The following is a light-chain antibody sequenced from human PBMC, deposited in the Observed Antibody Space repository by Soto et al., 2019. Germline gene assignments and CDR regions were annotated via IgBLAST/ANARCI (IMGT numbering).Light chain of an antibody. CDR3: QQSYTIPVT. Sequence: DIQMTQSPSSLSVSIGDRVTITCRASQSISTYLNWYEQKPGKAPNLLIYGASTLQSGVPSRFSGGGSGTYFTLTISGLQPEDFGSYYCQQSYTIPVTFGGGTKVEIK. V-gene: IGKV1-39*01. CDR1: QSISTY. CDR2: GAS. J-gene: IGKJ4*01.